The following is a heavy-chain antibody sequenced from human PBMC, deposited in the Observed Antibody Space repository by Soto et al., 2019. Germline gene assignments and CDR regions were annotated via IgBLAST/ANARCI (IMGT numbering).Heavy chain of an antibody. CDR3: ARARGIGDY. D-gene: IGHD2-15*01. CDR2: ISFDGNNK. Sequence: QVQMVESGGGVVQPGRSLRLSCVVSGFTFSSYAMHWVRQAPGKGLEWVAVISFDGNNKDYADSLKGRFSISRDNSKNTLYLQMNSRRAEDTAVYYCARARGIGDYWGQGTLVTVSS. V-gene: IGHV3-30-3*01. CDR1: GFTFSSYA. J-gene: IGHJ4*02.